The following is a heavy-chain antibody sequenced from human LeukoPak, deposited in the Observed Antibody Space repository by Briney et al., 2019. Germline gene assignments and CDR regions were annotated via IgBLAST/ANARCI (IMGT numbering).Heavy chain of an antibody. CDR2: ISYGGRT. Sequence: SETLSLTCSVSGGSISSSNNYWGWIRQSPGRGLGWIGSISYGGRTYYNPSLKSRVTISVDTSKNQFSLRLSSVTAADTAVYYCARARYNYQCDYWGQGTLVTVSS. CDR1: GGSISSSNNY. D-gene: IGHD5-24*01. V-gene: IGHV4-39*07. J-gene: IGHJ4*02. CDR3: ARARYNYQCDY.